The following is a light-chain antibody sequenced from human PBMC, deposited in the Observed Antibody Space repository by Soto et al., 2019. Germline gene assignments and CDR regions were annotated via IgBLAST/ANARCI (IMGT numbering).Light chain of an antibody. CDR3: QQRSTWTLT. CDR2: GTS. Sequence: VMTQFPATLSVSPGARATLSCRASQSVSSNLAWYQQKHGQAPRLLIFGTSTRATGIPDRFSVIVSGTDFTITISRLEPEDCEVYYGQQRSTWTLTFGGGTKVDIK. J-gene: IGKJ4*01. V-gene: IGKV3D-20*02. CDR1: QSVSSN.